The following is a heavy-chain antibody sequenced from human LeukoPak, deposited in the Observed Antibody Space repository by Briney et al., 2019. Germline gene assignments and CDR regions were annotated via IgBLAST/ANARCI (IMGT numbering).Heavy chain of an antibody. CDR3: AKGTMIVVAVGDYFDY. CDR1: GFTLDDYA. J-gene: IGHJ4*02. CDR2: ISWNSVNI. Sequence: PGGSLRLSCAASGFTLDDYAMHWVRQAPGKGLEWVSGISWNSVNIGYADSVKGRFTISRDNAKNSPYLQMNSPRAEDMALYYCAKGTMIVVAVGDYFDYWGQGTLVTVSS. D-gene: IGHD3-22*01. V-gene: IGHV3-9*03.